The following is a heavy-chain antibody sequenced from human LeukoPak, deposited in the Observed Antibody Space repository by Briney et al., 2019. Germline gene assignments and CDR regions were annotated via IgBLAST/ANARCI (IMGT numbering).Heavy chain of an antibody. J-gene: IGHJ6*02. CDR3: ARFRGFYGMDV. CDR1: GFTFSNYS. CDR2: ISSSSSYI. Sequence: GGSLRLSCAASGFTFSNYSMNWVRQAPGKGLEWVSSISSSSSYIYYADSVKGRFTISRDNAKNSLYLQMNSLRAEGTAVYYCARFRGFYGMDVWGQGTTVTVSS. V-gene: IGHV3-21*01.